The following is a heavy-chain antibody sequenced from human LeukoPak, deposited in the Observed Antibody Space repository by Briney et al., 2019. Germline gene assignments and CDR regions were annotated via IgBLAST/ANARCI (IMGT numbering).Heavy chain of an antibody. V-gene: IGHV1-2*02. CDR2: INPNSGGT. J-gene: IGHJ4*02. D-gene: IGHD3-22*01. CDR3: ARDLGSGYYYEVFDY. Sequence: ASVKVSCRASGYIFTGHYMHWVRQAPGQGLEWMGWINPNSGGTKYAQKFQGRVNMTRDTSISTTYMELRRLTSDDTAVYYCARDLGSGYYYEVFDYWGQGTLVTVSS. CDR1: GYIFTGHY.